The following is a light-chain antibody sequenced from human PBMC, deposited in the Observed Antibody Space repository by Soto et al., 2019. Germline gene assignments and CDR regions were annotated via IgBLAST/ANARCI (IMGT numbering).Light chain of an antibody. Sequence: QSVLTQPPSASGTPGQRVTISCSGSGSNIGSNTVNWYQHLPGTATKLLIYSNNQRPSGVPDRFSGSKSGTSASLAISGLQSDDEADYYCSAWDDSLSGPVFGGGTQLTVL. CDR2: SNN. J-gene: IGLJ7*01. CDR1: GSNIGSNT. V-gene: IGLV1-44*01. CDR3: SAWDDSLSGPV.